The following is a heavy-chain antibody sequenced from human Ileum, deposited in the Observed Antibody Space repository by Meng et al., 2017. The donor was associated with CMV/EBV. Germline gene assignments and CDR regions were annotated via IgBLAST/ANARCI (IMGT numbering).Heavy chain of an antibody. Sequence: AGFTFISAAMGWLGQAPGKGLEWVSSISGSSDNTFYADSVKGRFTISRDNSRNTLHLQMNSLRAEDTAIYYCAKVYDSSPYNHFFDYWGQGTLVTVSS. CDR1: GFTFISAA. J-gene: IGHJ4*02. CDR3: AKVYDSSPYNHFFDY. V-gene: IGHV3-23*01. D-gene: IGHD3-22*01. CDR2: ISGSSDNT.